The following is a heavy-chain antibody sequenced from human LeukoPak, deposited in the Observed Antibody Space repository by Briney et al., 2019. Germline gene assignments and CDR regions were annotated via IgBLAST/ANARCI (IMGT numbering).Heavy chain of an antibody. Sequence: PGGSLRLSCAVSGFTFSCYVMSWVRQAPGKGLEWVSAISGSGGSTYYADSVKGRFTISRDNSKNTLYLQMNSLRAEDTAVYYCARVYGGNSDFDYWGQGTLVTVSS. V-gene: IGHV3-23*01. CDR1: GFTFSCYV. J-gene: IGHJ4*02. CDR2: ISGSGGST. CDR3: ARVYGGNSDFDY. D-gene: IGHD4-23*01.